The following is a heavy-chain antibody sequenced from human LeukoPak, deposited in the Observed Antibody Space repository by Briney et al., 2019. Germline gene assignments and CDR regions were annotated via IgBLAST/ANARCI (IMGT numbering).Heavy chain of an antibody. D-gene: IGHD4-17*01. J-gene: IGHJ5*02. CDR3: AKGSDYGDYPFDP. CDR2: ISYDGSNK. CDR1: GFTFSSYA. Sequence: PGGSLRLSCAASGFTFSSYAMHWVRQAPGKGLEWVAVISYDGSNKYYADSVKGRFTISRDNSKNTLYLQMNSLRAEDTAVYYCAKGSDYGDYPFDPWGQGTLVTVSS. V-gene: IGHV3-30*04.